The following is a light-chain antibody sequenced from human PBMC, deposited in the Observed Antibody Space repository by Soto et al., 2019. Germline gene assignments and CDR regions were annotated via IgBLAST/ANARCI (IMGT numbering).Light chain of an antibody. Sequence: QSALTQPASVSGSPGQSITISCTGTSSDVGAYNFVSWYQQHPGKAPKLMIYEVSNRPSGVSDRFSGSKSGNTASLTISGLQADDEADYYCNSYTNTAARVFGTGTKLTVL. CDR1: SSDVGAYNF. J-gene: IGLJ1*01. CDR3: NSYTNTAARV. CDR2: EVS. V-gene: IGLV2-14*01.